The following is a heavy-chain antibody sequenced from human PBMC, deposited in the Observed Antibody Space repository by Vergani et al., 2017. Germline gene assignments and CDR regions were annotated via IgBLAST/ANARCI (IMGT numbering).Heavy chain of an antibody. CDR1: GFTFSSYS. D-gene: IGHD3-3*01. V-gene: IGHV3-21*01. CDR3: AKELYYDFWSGYYTRRANAFDI. CDR2: ISSSSSYI. J-gene: IGHJ3*02. Sequence: EVQLVESGGGLVKPGGSLRLSCAASGFTFSSYSMNWVRQAPGKGLEWVSSISSSSSYIYYADSVKGRFTISRDNAKNSLYLQMNSLRAEDTAVYYCAKELYYDFWSGYYTRRANAFDIWGQGTMVTVSS.